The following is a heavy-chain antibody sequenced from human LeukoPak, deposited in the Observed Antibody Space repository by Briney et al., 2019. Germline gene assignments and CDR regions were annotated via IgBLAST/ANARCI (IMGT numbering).Heavy chain of an antibody. CDR2: LNREDGET. CDR3: ATDTRTPEYYYYGMDV. D-gene: IGHD3-10*01. Sequence: VASVKVSCKASGYIITEFSMYWVRQVPGKGLEWMGGLNREDGETIYAQKFQGRVIMTEDPATDTAYLELSSLTSEDTAIYYCATDTRTPEYYYYGMDVWGQGTTVTVSS. CDR1: GYIITEFS. J-gene: IGHJ6*02. V-gene: IGHV1-24*01.